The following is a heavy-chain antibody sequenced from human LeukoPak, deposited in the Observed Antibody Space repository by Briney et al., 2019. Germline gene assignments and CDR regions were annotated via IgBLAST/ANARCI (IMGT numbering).Heavy chain of an antibody. J-gene: IGHJ6*02. CDR2: IIPILGIA. V-gene: IGHV1-69*04. CDR3: ASRYSSSSPYYYGMDV. D-gene: IGHD6-6*01. CDR1: GGTFSSYA. Sequence: SVIVSCKASGGTFSSYAISWVRQAPGQGLEWMGRIIPILGIANYAQKFQGRVTITADKSTSTAYMELSSLRSEDTAVYYCASRYSSSSPYYYGMDVWGQGTTVTVSS.